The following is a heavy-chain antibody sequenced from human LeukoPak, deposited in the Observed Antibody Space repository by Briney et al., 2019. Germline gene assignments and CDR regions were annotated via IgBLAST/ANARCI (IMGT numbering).Heavy chain of an antibody. CDR1: GFTFSSYG. V-gene: IGHV3-30*18. J-gene: IGHJ4*02. D-gene: IGHD2-21*02. CDR2: ISYDGSNK. Sequence: GGSLRLSCVASGFTFSSYGMHWVRQAPGKGLEWVAVISYDGSNKYYADSVKGRFTISRDNSKNTLYLQMNSLRAEDTAVYYCAKDRANTPVVTNWGQGILVSVSS. CDR3: AKDRANTPVVTN.